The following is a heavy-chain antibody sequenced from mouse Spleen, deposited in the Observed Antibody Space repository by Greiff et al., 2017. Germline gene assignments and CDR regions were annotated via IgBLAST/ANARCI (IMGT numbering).Heavy chain of an antibody. CDR2: ISSGGSYT. J-gene: IGHJ4*01. V-gene: IGHV5-9-1*01. Sequence: EVKVVESGGGLVKPGGSLKLSCAASGFTFSSYAMSWVRQTPEKRLEWVATISSGGSYTYYPDSVKGRFTISRDNAKNTLYLQMSSLRSEDTAMYYCARRIITTATGYAMDYWGQGTSVTVSS. D-gene: IGHD1-2*01. CDR1: GFTFSSYA. CDR3: ARRIITTATGYAMDY.